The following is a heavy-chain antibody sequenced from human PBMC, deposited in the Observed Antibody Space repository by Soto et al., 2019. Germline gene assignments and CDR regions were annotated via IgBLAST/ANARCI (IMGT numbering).Heavy chain of an antibody. CDR2: IIPMFRTG. J-gene: IGHJ6*02. V-gene: IGHV1-69*01. Sequence: QVRLVQSGAEVKKPGSSVKVSCEASGGTFSRYTFSWVRQAPGHGLEWMGGIIPMFRTGNYAQKFQGRVTITPDESTNTVYMELSSLRSDDTAVYYCARDCGSTSCFDMDVWGQGTTVTVSS. D-gene: IGHD2-2*01. CDR1: GGTFSRYT. CDR3: ARDCGSTSCFDMDV.